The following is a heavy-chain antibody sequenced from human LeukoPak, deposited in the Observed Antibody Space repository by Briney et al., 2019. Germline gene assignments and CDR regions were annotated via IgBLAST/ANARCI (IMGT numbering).Heavy chain of an antibody. D-gene: IGHD3-3*01. CDR3: ASLLYYDFWSGYYVPY. Sequence: SETLSLTCAVYGGSFSGYYWSWIRQPPGKGLEWIGEINHSGSTNYNPSLKSRVTISVDTSKNQFSLKLSSVTAADTAVYYCASLLYYDFWSGYYVPYWGQGTLVTVSS. V-gene: IGHV4-34*01. CDR1: GGSFSGYY. J-gene: IGHJ4*02. CDR2: INHSGST.